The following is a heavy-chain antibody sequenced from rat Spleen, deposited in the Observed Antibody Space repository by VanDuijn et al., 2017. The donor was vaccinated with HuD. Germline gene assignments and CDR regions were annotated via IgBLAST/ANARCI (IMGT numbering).Heavy chain of an antibody. CDR1: GFTFSNYD. D-gene: IGHD1-2*01. CDR3: TRGGFYRH. Sequence: EVQLVESGGASVQPGGSMRLSCAASGFTFSNYDMAWVRQAPTKGLEWVATISYDGSSTYYRDSVKGRFTISRDYAKSTLYLQMNSLRSEDTATYYCTRGGFYRHWGQGVMVTVSS. CDR2: ISYDGSST. J-gene: IGHJ2*01. V-gene: IGHV5-29*01.